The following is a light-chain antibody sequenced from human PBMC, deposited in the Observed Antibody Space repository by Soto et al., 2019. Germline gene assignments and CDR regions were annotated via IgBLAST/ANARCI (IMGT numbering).Light chain of an antibody. V-gene: IGLV1-40*01. CDR1: SSNIGAGYD. CDR2: DDN. CDR3: QSYDSSLSGYV. Sequence: QSVLTQPPSVSGAPGQRVTISRTGSSSNIGAGYDLHWYQQLPGTAPKLLIYDDNNRPSGVPDRFSGSKSGTSASLAITGLQAEDEADYHCQSYDSSLSGYVFGTGTKVTVL. J-gene: IGLJ1*01.